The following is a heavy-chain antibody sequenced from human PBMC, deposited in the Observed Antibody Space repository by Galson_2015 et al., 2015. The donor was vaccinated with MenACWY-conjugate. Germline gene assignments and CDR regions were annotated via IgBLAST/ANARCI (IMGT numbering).Heavy chain of an antibody. V-gene: IGHV1-58*01. CDR3: AAHIPSSYGYAEYFQH. CDR1: GFTFTSSA. J-gene: IGHJ1*01. D-gene: IGHD5-18*01. Sequence: SVKVSCKASGFTFTSSAVQWVRQARGQRLEWIGWIVVGSGNTNYAQKFQERVTITRDMSTSTAYMELSSLRSEDTAVYYCAAHIPSSYGYAEYFQHWGQGTLVTVSS. CDR2: IVVGSGNT.